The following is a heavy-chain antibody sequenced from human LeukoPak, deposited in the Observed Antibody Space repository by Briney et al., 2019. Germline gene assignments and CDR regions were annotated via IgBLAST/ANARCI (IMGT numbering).Heavy chain of an antibody. CDR3: AREKGRGVISPYYDC. V-gene: IGHV3-23*01. J-gene: IGHJ4*02. D-gene: IGHD3-10*01. CDR2: ISRSGGST. CDR1: GFTLSNYA. Sequence: PGGSLRLSCPASGFTLSNYAMSWVRQAAGKGLQWVSGISRSGGSTYYADSVKGRFTISRDNSKNTLYLQMNSLRVEDTAVYFCAREKGRGVISPYYDCWGQGTLVTVSS.